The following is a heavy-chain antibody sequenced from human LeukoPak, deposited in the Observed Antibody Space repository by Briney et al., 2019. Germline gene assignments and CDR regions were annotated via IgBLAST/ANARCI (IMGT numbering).Heavy chain of an antibody. J-gene: IGHJ4*02. CDR2: ISYDGSNK. CDR3: ARDGSASYYVSYFDY. D-gene: IGHD1-26*01. Sequence: GGSLRLSCAASGFTFSSYAMHWVRQAPGKGLEWVAVISYDGSNKYYADSVKGRFTISRDNSKNTLYLQMNSLRAEDTAVYYCARDGSASYYVSYFDYWGQGTLVTVSS. V-gene: IGHV3-30-3*01. CDR1: GFTFSSYA.